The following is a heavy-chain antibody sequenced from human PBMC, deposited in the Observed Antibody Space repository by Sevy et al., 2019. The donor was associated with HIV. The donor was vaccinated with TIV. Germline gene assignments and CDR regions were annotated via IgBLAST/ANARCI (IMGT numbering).Heavy chain of an antibody. CDR1: GGSFSGYY. CDR2: INHSGST. CDR3: ASLRIAARPHFDY. D-gene: IGHD6-6*01. J-gene: IGHJ4*02. V-gene: IGHV4-34*01. Sequence: SETLSLTCAVYGGSFSGYYWSWIRRPPEKGLEWIGEINHSGSTNYNPSLKSRVTISVDTSKNQFSLKLSSVTAADTAVCYCASLRIAARPHFDYWGQGTLVTVSS.